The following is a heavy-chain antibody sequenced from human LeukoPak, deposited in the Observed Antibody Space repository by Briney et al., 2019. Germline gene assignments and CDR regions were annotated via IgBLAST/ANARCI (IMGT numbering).Heavy chain of an antibody. CDR2: INPSGGST. V-gene: IGHV1-46*01. J-gene: IGHJ3*02. D-gene: IGHD3-22*01. CDR1: GYTFTSYY. CDR3: ATSALNVDRSGYSESWAFEI. Sequence: ASVKVSCKASGYTFTSYYMHWVRQAPGQGREWMGIINPSGGSTSYAQKSQGRLTITSDTSTSTVYMELSSLRSEDTAVYDGATSALNVDRSGYSESWAFEIWGQGTRVTVSS.